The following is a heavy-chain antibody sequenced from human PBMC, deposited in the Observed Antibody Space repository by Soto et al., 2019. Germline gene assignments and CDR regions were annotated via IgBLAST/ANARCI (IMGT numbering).Heavy chain of an antibody. D-gene: IGHD3-3*01. CDR2: ISWNSGSI. CDR1: GFALDEYD. Sequence: RLSCTASGFALDEYDMHWVRQAPGKGLEWVSGISWNSGSIAYADSVKGRFTISRDNAKNSLYLQMNSLRVEDTALYYCVKEMRYTSVYYYTMHVWCKPPTLTLS. J-gene: IGHJ6*03. CDR3: VKEMRYTSVYYYTMHV. V-gene: IGHV3-9*01.